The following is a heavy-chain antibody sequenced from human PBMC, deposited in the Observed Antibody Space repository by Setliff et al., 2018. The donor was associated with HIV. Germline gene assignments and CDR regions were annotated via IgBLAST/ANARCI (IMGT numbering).Heavy chain of an antibody. J-gene: IGHJ6*02. Sequence: PGGSLRLSCAASGFTFSSYRMNWVRQAPGKGLEWVSSISSSSSYIYYADSVKGRFTISRDNAKNSLYLQMNSLRAEDTALYYCARRGSGSYYQSRYYYYGMDVWGQGTTVTVSS. CDR1: GFTFSSYR. CDR2: ISSSSSYI. V-gene: IGHV3-21*04. CDR3: ARRGSGSYYQSRYYYYGMDV. D-gene: IGHD3-10*01.